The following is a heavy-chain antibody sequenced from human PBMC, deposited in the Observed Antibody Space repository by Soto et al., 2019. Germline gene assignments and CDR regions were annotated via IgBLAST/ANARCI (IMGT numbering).Heavy chain of an antibody. CDR1: GFTVSTKY. CDR3: TRDDVYCDGGGCYGVPMHV. CDR2: IQSGGST. D-gene: IGHD2-15*01. Sequence: EVQLVESGGGLVQPGGSLRLSGAASGFTVSTKYMSWVRQAPGKGLEWVSLIQSGGSTYYAGSVEGRFTISRDNSENMLFLQMNSLRVEDTAMYYCTRDDVYCDGGGCYGVPMHVWGKGATVTVSA. V-gene: IGHV3-66*01. J-gene: IGHJ6*04.